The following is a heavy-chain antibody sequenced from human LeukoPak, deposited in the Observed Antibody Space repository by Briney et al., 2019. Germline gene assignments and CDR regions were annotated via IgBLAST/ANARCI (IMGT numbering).Heavy chain of an antibody. V-gene: IGHV3-23*01. Sequence: PSGGTLRLSCAASGFTFSSYGMSWVRQAPGKGLEWVSGISGSGGSTFYADSVKGRFTISRDNSKNTLYLQMNSLRAEDTAVYYCAKDFWSGYHSGYFDYWGQGTLVTVSS. CDR2: ISGSGGST. CDR1: GFTFSSYG. J-gene: IGHJ4*02. D-gene: IGHD3-3*01. CDR3: AKDFWSGYHSGYFDY.